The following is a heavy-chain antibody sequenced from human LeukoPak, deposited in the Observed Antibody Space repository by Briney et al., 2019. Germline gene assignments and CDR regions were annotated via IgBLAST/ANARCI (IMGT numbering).Heavy chain of an antibody. J-gene: IGHJ4*02. Sequence: PSETLSLTCTVSGYSISSGYYWGWIRQPPGKGLEWIGRIYLRGSTNYNPSLKSRVTMSVDTSKNQFSLKLNSVTAADTAVYYCARGRGDFDYWGQGTPVTVSS. CDR1: GYSISSGYY. CDR3: ARGRGDFDY. D-gene: IGHD3-10*01. V-gene: IGHV4-38-2*02. CDR2: IYLRGST.